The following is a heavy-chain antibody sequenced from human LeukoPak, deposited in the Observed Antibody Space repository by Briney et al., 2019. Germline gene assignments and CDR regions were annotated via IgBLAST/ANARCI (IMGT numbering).Heavy chain of an antibody. CDR3: ARHVFGRGGPDDSSGYSFDY. Sequence: SETLSLTCTVSGGSISSSSYYWGWIRQPPGKGPEWIGRIYYSGSTYYNPSLKSRVTISVDTSKNQFSLKLSSVTAADTAVYYCARHVFGRGGPDDSSGYSFDYWGQGTLVTVSS. CDR1: GGSISSSSYY. D-gene: IGHD3-22*01. CDR2: IYYSGST. V-gene: IGHV4-39*01. J-gene: IGHJ4*02.